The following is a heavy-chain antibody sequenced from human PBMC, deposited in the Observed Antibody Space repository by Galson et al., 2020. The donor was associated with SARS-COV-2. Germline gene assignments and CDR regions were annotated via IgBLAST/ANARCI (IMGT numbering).Heavy chain of an antibody. J-gene: IGHJ6*03. D-gene: IGHD3-16*01. CDR2: INQSGST. Sequence: SETLSLTCAVFGGSFSKYYWSWIRQPPGKGLEWIGEINQSGSTNYSPSLKSRVTISLDTSKNQFSLKLRSVTAADTALYYCARGHRGVVPSPILGLGPFYSFYYMDVWARGATVTVSS. V-gene: IGHV4-34*01. CDR1: GGSFSKYY. CDR3: ARGHRGVVPSPILGLGPFYSFYYMDV.